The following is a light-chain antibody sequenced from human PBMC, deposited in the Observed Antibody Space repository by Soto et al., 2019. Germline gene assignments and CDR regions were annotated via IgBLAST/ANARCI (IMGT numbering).Light chain of an antibody. CDR3: AAWDDPLNRYV. J-gene: IGLJ1*01. V-gene: IGLV1-44*01. CDR1: NSNIASNT. Sequence: QSVLTQPPSASETPGQTVSISCSGSNSNIASNTVNWYQHLPGTAPKLLIYYNNQRPSGVPDRFSGSKSGTSASLAISGLQSEDESDYYCAAWDDPLNRYVFGTGTKATVL. CDR2: YNN.